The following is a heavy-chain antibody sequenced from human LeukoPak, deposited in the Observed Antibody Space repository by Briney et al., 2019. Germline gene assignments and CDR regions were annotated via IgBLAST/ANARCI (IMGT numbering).Heavy chain of an antibody. V-gene: IGHV1-2*02. Sequence: ASVKVSCKASGYTFTGYYMHWVRQAPGQGLEWMGWINPNSGGTNYAQKFQGRVTMTRDTSISTAYRELSRLRSDDTAVYYCARATYYYDSSGYPLDAFDIWGQGTMVTVSS. CDR2: INPNSGGT. J-gene: IGHJ3*02. CDR3: ARATYYYDSSGYPLDAFDI. D-gene: IGHD3-22*01. CDR1: GYTFTGYY.